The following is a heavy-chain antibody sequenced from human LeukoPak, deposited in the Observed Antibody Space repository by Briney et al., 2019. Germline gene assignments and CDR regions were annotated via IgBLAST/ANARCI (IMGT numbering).Heavy chain of an antibody. CDR2: MYTSGST. Sequence: TLSLTCTVSGGLISSGSYYWSWIRQPAGKGLEWVGRMYTSGSTNYNPSLKSRVTISVDTSKNQFSLKLNSVTAADTAVYYCARDREDIVLLPGAKRKTWYFDYWGQGTLVTVSS. V-gene: IGHV4-61*02. J-gene: IGHJ4*02. D-gene: IGHD2-2*01. CDR1: GGLISSGSYY. CDR3: ARDREDIVLLPGAKRKTWYFDY.